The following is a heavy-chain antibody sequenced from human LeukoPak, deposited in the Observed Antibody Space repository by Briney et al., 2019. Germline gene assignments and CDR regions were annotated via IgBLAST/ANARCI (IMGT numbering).Heavy chain of an antibody. CDR2: IYSGGST. Sequence: GGSLRLSCAASGFTVSSNYMSWVRQAPGKGLEWVSVIYSGGSTYYADSVKGRFTISRDNSKNTLYLQMNSLRAEDTAVYYCARDVRTAMAEGIYWGQGTLVTVSS. V-gene: IGHV3-53*01. D-gene: IGHD5-18*01. J-gene: IGHJ4*02. CDR3: ARDVRTAMAEGIY. CDR1: GFTVSSNY.